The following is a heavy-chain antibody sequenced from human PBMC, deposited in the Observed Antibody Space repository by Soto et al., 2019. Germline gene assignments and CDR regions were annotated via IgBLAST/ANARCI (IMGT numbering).Heavy chain of an antibody. CDR3: ARIPTVPLYRGVILGYFDC. V-gene: IGHV4-31*03. J-gene: IGHJ4*02. Sequence: PSETLSLTCTVSGGSISSGGYYWSWIRQHPGKGLEWIGYIYYSGSTYYNPSLKSRVTISVDTSKNQFSLKLSSVTAADTAVYYCARIPTVPLYRGVILGYFDCWGQGTLGTSPQ. D-gene: IGHD3-10*01. CDR1: GGSISSGGYY. CDR2: IYYSGST.